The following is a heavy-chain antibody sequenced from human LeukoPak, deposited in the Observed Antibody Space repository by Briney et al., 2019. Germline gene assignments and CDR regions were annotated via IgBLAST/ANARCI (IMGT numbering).Heavy chain of an antibody. D-gene: IGHD2-15*01. J-gene: IGHJ6*02. CDR3: ARGWHHGMDV. CDR1: GFSFSSYA. Sequence: GGSLRLSCAASGFSFSSYAMSWVRQAPGKGLEWVSGISGSGGSTYYADSVKGRFTISRDNSKNTLYLQMNSLRAEDTAVYYCARGWHHGMDVWGQGTTVTVSS. V-gene: IGHV3-23*01. CDR2: ISGSGGST.